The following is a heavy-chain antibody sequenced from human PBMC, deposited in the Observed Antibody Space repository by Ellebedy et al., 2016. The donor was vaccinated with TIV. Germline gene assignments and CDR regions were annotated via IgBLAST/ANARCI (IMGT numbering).Heavy chain of an antibody. CDR2: INPNSGGT. CDR3: AADHVREQLVSTNGRYGMDV. V-gene: IGHV1-2*02. CDR1: GYTFTGYY. D-gene: IGHD6-13*01. Sequence: ASVKVSCKASGYTFTGYYMHWVRQAPGQGLEWMGWINPNSGGTNYAQKFQGRVTITRDMSTSTAYMELSSLRSEDTAVYYCAADHVREQLVSTNGRYGMDVWGQGTTVTVSS. J-gene: IGHJ6*02.